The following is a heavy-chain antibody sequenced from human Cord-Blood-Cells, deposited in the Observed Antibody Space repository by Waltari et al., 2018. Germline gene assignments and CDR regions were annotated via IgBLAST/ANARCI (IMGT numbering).Heavy chain of an antibody. CDR3: ARVSAVTTFYFDY. V-gene: IGHV1-2*04. CDR1: GYTFTGYY. Sequence: QVQLVQSGAEVKKPGASVKVSCKASGYTFTGYYMHWVRQAPGQGLEWMGWINPNSGGTNDAQKFQGWVTMTRDTSISTAYMELSRLRSDDTAVYYWARVSAVTTFYFDYWGQGTLVTVSS. D-gene: IGHD4-17*01. CDR2: INPNSGGT. J-gene: IGHJ4*02.